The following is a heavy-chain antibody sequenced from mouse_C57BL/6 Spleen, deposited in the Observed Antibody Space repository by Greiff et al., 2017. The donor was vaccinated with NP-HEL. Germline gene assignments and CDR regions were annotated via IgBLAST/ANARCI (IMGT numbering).Heavy chain of an antibody. J-gene: IGHJ3*01. D-gene: IGHD2-3*01. CDR3: ACHDGYLRGFAY. CDR2: IYPGSGST. Sequence: VQLQQSGAELVKPGASVKMSCKASGYTFTSYWITWVKQRPGQGLEWIGDIYPGSGSTNYNEKFKSKATLTVDTSSSTAYMQLSSLTSEDSAVYDCACHDGYLRGFAYWGQGTLVTVSA. CDR1: GYTFTSYW. V-gene: IGHV1-55*01.